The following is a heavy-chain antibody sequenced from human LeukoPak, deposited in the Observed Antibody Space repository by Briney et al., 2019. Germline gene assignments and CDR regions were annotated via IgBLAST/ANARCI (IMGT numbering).Heavy chain of an antibody. Sequence: PSETLSLTCAVSGYSISSGYYWSWIRQPPGKGLEWIGEINHSGSTNYNPSLKSRVTISVDTSKNQFSLKLSSVTAADTAVYYCARGRDGGFDPWGQGTLVTVSS. V-gene: IGHV4-34*01. J-gene: IGHJ5*02. CDR3: ARGRDGGFDP. CDR2: INHSGST. CDR1: GYSISSGYY.